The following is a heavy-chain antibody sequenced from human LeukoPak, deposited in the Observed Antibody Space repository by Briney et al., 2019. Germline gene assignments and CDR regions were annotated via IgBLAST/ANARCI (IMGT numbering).Heavy chain of an antibody. J-gene: IGHJ3*02. CDR1: GFTFSGYA. CDR2: VGGSGSST. V-gene: IGHV3-23*01. CDR3: ARGAYCSGGRCPGAFDI. D-gene: IGHD2-15*01. Sequence: TGGSLRLSCAASGFTFSGYAMNWVRQAPGKGLEWVSAVGGSGSSTYYADSVKGRFTISRDNSKNTLFLQMNSLTAEDTAMYYCARGAYCSGGRCPGAFDIWGQGTMVTVSS.